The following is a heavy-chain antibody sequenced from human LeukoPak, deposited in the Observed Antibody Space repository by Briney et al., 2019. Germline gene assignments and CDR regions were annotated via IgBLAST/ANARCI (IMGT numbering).Heavy chain of an antibody. Sequence: GGTLRLSCAASGFPFNNHGMSWVRQAPGKGLEWVSGIIGGAGSTYYADSVKGRFTISGDNSKNTLFLQMNSLRAEDTAVYYCANGYSYGPPFDYWGQGTLVTVSS. CDR1: GFPFNNHG. CDR2: IIGGAGST. CDR3: ANGYSYGPPFDY. J-gene: IGHJ4*02. D-gene: IGHD5-18*01. V-gene: IGHV3-23*01.